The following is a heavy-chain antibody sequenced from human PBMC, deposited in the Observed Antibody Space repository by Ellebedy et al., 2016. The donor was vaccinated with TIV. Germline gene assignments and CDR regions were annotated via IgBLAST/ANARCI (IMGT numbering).Heavy chain of an antibody. Sequence: PGGSLRLSCAASGLTVSNNYMRWIRQAPGKGLEWVALIYSGGDTYYSDSVKGRFTISRDSSKNTVYLQMTNLRVEDTAVYYCARDRHCVADRCYSVWGQGTLVTASS. V-gene: IGHV3-53*01. D-gene: IGHD2-15*01. J-gene: IGHJ4*02. CDR3: ARDRHCVADRCYSV. CDR1: GLTVSNNY. CDR2: IYSGGDT.